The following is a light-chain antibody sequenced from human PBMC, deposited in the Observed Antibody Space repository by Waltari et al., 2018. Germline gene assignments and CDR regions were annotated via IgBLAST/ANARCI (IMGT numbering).Light chain of an antibody. CDR3: HQYNSYSRT. CDR2: KAS. Sequence: TCRASQCMSKWLDLYQQKPRKAPKVLIYKASTLEKGVPSMVSGSGSGTDFTLTVNNLQPDDFSTYYCHQYNSYSRTFGQGTKVEIK. CDR1: QCMSKW. J-gene: IGKJ1*01. V-gene: IGKV1-5*03.